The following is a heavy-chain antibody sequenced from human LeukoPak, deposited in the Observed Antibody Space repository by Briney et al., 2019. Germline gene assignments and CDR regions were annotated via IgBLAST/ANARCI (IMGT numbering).Heavy chain of an antibody. J-gene: IGHJ4*02. V-gene: IGHV4-34*01. D-gene: IGHD3-10*01. CDR2: INHSGST. CDR3: ARARLLWFGEPGPTTLFDY. CDR1: GGSFSGYY. Sequence: SETLSLTCAVYGGSFSGYYWSWIRQPPGKGLEWIGEINHSGSTNYNPSLKSRVTISVDTSKNQFSLKLSSVTAADTAVYYCARARLLWFGEPGPTTLFDYWGQGTLVTVSS.